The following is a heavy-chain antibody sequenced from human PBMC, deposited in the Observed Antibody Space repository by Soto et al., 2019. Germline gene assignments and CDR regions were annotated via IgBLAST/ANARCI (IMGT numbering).Heavy chain of an antibody. J-gene: IGHJ4*01. CDR3: AKDLEFGYCSSTSCYTAPGDY. CDR1: GFTFSSYG. Sequence: GGSLRLSCAASGFTFSSYGMHWVRQAPGKGLEWVAVISYDGSNKYYANSVKGRFTISRDNSKNTLYLQMNSLRAEDTAVCYCAKDLEFGYCSSTSCYTAPGDYWGNGT. CDR2: ISYDGSNK. D-gene: IGHD2-2*02. V-gene: IGHV3-30*18.